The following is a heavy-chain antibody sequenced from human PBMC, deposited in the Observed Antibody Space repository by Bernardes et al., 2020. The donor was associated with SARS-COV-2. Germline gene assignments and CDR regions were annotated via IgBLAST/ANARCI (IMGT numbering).Heavy chain of an antibody. V-gene: IGHV5-10-1*01. D-gene: IGHD3-10*01. CDR3: ARLGGSGSYDGFDL. CDR2: IDPSDSYI. Sequence: GASLKISCKGSGYSFTNYWISWVRQIPGKGLEWMGKIDPSDSYINDSPSFQGHVSMSVDTSISTAYLQWSSLKASDTAMYYCARLGGSGSYDGFDLWGQGTLVNVSS. J-gene: IGHJ3*01. CDR1: GYSFTNYW.